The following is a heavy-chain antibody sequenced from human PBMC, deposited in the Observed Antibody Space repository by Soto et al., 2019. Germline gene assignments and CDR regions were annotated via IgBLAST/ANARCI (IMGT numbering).Heavy chain of an antibody. J-gene: IGHJ6*02. CDR3: ARDYSSSGGMDV. CDR1: GFTFSSYS. Sequence: LRLSCAASGFTFSSYSMNWVRQAPGKGLEWVSSISSSSSYIYYADSVKGRFTISRDNAKNSLYLQMNSLRAEDTAVYYCARDYSSSGGMDVWGQGTTVTSP. D-gene: IGHD6-6*01. CDR2: ISSSSSYI. V-gene: IGHV3-21*01.